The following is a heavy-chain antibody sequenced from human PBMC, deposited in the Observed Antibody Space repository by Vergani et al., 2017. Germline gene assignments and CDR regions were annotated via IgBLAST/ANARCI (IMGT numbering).Heavy chain of an antibody. J-gene: IGHJ5*01. CDR1: GGSVRNYY. Sequence: QVHLKESGPGLMKPSETLSLTCSVSGGSVRNYYWSWIRQPPGKGLEFIGYIAHIGRSNYDPSFRSRATITLDTSKNQVSLKLTSVNVADTAVYYCAKVEDIVVDNMFDSWGQGILVTVSS. D-gene: IGHD5-12*01. CDR2: IAHIGRS. CDR3: AKVEDIVVDNMFDS. V-gene: IGHV4-59*02.